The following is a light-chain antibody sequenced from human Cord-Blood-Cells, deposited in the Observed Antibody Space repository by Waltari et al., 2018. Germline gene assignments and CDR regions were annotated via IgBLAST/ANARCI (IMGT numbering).Light chain of an antibody. CDR2: DDS. Sequence: SYVLPHPPSVSVAPGKTARITLGGKNIGCKRVHWYHQKTGQAPVMVVYDDSDRPSGIPERFSGSNSGNTATLTISRVEAGDEADYYCQVWDSSSDHWVFGGGTKLTVL. V-gene: IGLV3-21*03. J-gene: IGLJ3*02. CDR3: QVWDSSSDHWV. CDR1: NIGCKR.